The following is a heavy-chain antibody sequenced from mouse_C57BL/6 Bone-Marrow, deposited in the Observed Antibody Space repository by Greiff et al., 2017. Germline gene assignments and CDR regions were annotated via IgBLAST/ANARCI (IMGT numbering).Heavy chain of an antibody. CDR2: ISDGGSYT. J-gene: IGHJ4*01. Sequence: EVKLMESGGGLVKPGGSLKLSCAASGFTFSSYAMSWVRQPPEKRLEWVATISDGGSYTYYPDNVKGRFTISRDNAKNNLYLQMSNLKSENTAMYYWASHDYEDYAMDYWGQGTSVTVSS. CDR3: ASHDYEDYAMDY. D-gene: IGHD2-4*01. V-gene: IGHV5-4*03. CDR1: GFTFSSYA.